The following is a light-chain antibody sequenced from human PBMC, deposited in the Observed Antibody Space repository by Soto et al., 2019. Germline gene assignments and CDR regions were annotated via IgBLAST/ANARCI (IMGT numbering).Light chain of an antibody. J-gene: IGLJ2*01. CDR3: SSYTTTNVV. Sequence: QSVLTQPASVSGSPGQSITISCTGTSSDVGGYNYVSWYQQQSGKAPKLMIHEVSNRPSGVSNRFSGSKSGNTASLTISGLQAEDEADYYCSSYTTTNVVFGGGTKLTVL. V-gene: IGLV2-14*01. CDR1: SSDVGGYNY. CDR2: EVS.